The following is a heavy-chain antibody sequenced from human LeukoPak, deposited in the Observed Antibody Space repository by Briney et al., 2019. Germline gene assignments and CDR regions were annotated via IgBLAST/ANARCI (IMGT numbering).Heavy chain of an antibody. CDR1: GGSISSSNYY. J-gene: IGHJ4*02. Sequence: SETLSLTCTVSGGSISSSNYYWGWIRQPPGTGLEWIGSIYYSGSTYYNPSLKSRVTISVDTSKNQFSLKLSSVTAADTAVYYCAGLVGRYSSGLYYYYFDYWGQGTLVTVSS. CDR3: AGLVGRYSSGLYYYYFDY. V-gene: IGHV4-39*07. CDR2: IYYSGST. D-gene: IGHD3-22*01.